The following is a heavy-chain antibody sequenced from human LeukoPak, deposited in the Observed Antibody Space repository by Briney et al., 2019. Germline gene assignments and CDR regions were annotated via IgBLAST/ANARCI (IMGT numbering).Heavy chain of an antibody. CDR2: IYYSGST. V-gene: IGHV4-31*03. D-gene: IGHD2-15*01. Sequence: SETLSLTCTVSGGSISSGGYYWSWIRQHPGKGLEWIGYIYYSGSTYYNPSLKSRVTISVDTSKNQFSLKLSSVTAADTAVYYCARDRSCSGGSCGLGYYYGMDVWGQGTTVTVSS. J-gene: IGHJ6*02. CDR1: GGSISSGGYY. CDR3: ARDRSCSGGSCGLGYYYGMDV.